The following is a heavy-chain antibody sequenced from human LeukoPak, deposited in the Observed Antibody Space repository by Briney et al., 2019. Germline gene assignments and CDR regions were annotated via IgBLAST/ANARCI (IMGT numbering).Heavy chain of an antibody. Sequence: GASVKASCKASGGTFSSYAISWVRQAPGQGLEWMGRIIPILGIANYAQKFQGRVTITADESTSTAYMELSSLRSEDTAVYYCVREMSDYFDYWGQGTLVTVSS. CDR1: GGTFSSYA. J-gene: IGHJ4*02. CDR2: IIPILGIA. CDR3: VREMSDYFDY. V-gene: IGHV1-69*04.